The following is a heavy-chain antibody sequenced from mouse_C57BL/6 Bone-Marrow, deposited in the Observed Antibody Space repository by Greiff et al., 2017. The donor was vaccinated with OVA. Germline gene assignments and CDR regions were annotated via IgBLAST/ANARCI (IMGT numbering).Heavy chain of an antibody. CDR2: INPGSGGT. CDR3: ARFLWLREHFDV. V-gene: IGHV1-54*01. CDR1: GYAFTNYL. J-gene: IGHJ1*03. Sequence: QVQLQQSGAELVRPGTSVKVSCKASGYAFTNYLIEWVKQRPGQGLEWIGVINPGSGGTNYNEKFKGKATLTADKSASTAYMQLSSLTSEDSAVYFCARFLWLREHFDVWGTGTTVTVSS. D-gene: IGHD2-2*01.